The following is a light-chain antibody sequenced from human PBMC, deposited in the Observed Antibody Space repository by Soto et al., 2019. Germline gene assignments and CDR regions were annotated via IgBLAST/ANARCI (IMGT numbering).Light chain of an antibody. CDR2: TSS. J-gene: IGKJ1*01. CDR1: RRVSRQ. Sequence: DIVVTQYPATLYLSPGERATLPCRASRRVSRQLAWYQQIPGQSPRIIITTSSSGATGIPDRFSGSGSGREFTLTISSLQSEDYAVYYCQQYNTWPPITFGPGTNV. V-gene: IGKV3D-15*01. CDR3: QQYNTWPPIT.